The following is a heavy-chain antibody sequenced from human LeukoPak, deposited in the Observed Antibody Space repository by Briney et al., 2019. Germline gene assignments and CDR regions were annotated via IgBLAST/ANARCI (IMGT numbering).Heavy chain of an antibody. CDR1: GFIFNSYV. CDR3: TKAGYSSL. Sequence: GGSLRLPCAASGFIFNSYVMSWVRQAPGKGLEWVSSISISGKGTYYADSVKGRFTISRDNSKNTLYVQMNSLRAEDTAVYYCTKAGYSSLWGQGTLVTVSS. J-gene: IGHJ4*02. CDR2: ISISGKGT. D-gene: IGHD6-13*01. V-gene: IGHV3-23*01.